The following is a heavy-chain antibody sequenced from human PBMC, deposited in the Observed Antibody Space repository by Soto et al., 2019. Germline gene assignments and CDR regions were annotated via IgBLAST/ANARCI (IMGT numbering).Heavy chain of an antibody. J-gene: IGHJ6*02. CDR3: AKCIAVAGTGYYYYGMDV. Sequence: GGSLRISCAASGFTFSSYAMSWVRQAPGKGLEWVSANSGSGGSTYYADSVKGRFTISRDNSKNTLYLQMNSLRAEDTAVYYCAKCIAVAGTGYYYYGMDVWGQGTTVTVSS. CDR1: GFTFSSYA. D-gene: IGHD6-19*01. V-gene: IGHV3-23*01. CDR2: NSGSGGST.